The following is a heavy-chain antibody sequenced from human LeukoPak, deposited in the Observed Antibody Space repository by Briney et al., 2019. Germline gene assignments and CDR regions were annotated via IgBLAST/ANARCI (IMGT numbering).Heavy chain of an antibody. V-gene: IGHV3-23*01. J-gene: IGHJ3*02. D-gene: IGHD5-18*01. CDR1: GFTFSTCA. Sequence: GGSLRLSCAASGFTFSTCAINWVRQAPGKGLEWVSAISGSGSKTFYADSVKGRFTISRDNPKNTLYLQMNSLRPEDTAVYYCVEDPRGYSFSFDIWGQGTMVTVSS. CDR2: ISGSGSKT. CDR3: VEDPRGYSFSFDI.